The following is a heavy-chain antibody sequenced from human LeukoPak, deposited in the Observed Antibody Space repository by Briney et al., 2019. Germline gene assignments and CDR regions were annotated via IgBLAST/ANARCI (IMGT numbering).Heavy chain of an antibody. V-gene: IGHV3-23*01. CDR3: ATAYYYDGSGYYYPADY. J-gene: IGHJ4*02. CDR2: ISGSDGST. Sequence: GGSLRLSCAASGFTFSSYAMSWVRQDPGKGLEWVSAISGSDGSTYYADSVKGRFTISRDNSKNTLYLQMDSLRAEDTAVYYCATAYYYDGSGYYYPADYWGQGTLVTVSS. D-gene: IGHD3-22*01. CDR1: GFTFSSYA.